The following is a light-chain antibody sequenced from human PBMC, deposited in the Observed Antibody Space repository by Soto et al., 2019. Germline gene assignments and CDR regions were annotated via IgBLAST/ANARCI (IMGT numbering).Light chain of an antibody. J-gene: IGKJ1*01. CDR2: GAT. Sequence: EIVLTHSPGTLSLSPGERATLSCRASQSVRSNLAWYQQKPGQAPRLLIHGATTRATGIPARFSGSGSGTEFTLTISSLQSEDFAVYYCQQYNNWPRTFGQGTKVDIK. CDR3: QQYNNWPRT. CDR1: QSVRSN. V-gene: IGKV3-15*01.